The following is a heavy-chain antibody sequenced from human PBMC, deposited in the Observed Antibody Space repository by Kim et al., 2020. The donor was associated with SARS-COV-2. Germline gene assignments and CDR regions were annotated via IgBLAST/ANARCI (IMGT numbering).Heavy chain of an antibody. D-gene: IGHD2-2*01. V-gene: IGHV4-39*07. CDR3: ARFTQLLWYFDL. CDR1: GASISSSSFY. CDR2: IYYGGST. Sequence: SETLSLTCTVSGASISSSSFYWGWIRQPPGKGLGWIGSIYYGGSTYYNPSLKSRVTISLDTSKNQFSLKLSSVTAAHTAVYYCARFTQLLWYFDLWGRGTLVTVSS. J-gene: IGHJ2*01.